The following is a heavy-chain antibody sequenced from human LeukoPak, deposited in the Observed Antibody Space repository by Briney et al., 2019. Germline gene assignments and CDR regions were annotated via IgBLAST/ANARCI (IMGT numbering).Heavy chain of an antibody. Sequence: GGSLRLSCAASGFTVSSNYMSWVRQAPGKGLEWVAVISYDGSNKYYADSVKGRFIISRDNSKNTMYLQMNSLRVEDTAVYYCARDPVIENYYDSSGYSFFDYWGQGTLVTVSS. CDR1: GFTVSSNY. CDR3: ARDPVIENYYDSSGYSFFDY. CDR2: ISYDGSNK. J-gene: IGHJ4*02. D-gene: IGHD3-22*01. V-gene: IGHV3-30-3*01.